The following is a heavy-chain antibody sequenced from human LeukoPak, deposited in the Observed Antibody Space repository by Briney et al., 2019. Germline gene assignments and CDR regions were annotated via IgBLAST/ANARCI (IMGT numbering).Heavy chain of an antibody. D-gene: IGHD6-6*01. CDR3: ARDLRITARPPTYYYYYYMDV. CDR1: GGSISSGSYY. J-gene: IGHJ6*03. V-gene: IGHV4-61*02. Sequence: SETLSLSCTVSGGSISSGSYYWSWIRQPAGKGLEWIVRIYTSGSTSYNPSLTSRVTISVDTSKNQFSLKLYSVTAADAAVYFCARDLRITARPPTYYYYYYMDVWGKGTTVTVSS. CDR2: IYTSGST.